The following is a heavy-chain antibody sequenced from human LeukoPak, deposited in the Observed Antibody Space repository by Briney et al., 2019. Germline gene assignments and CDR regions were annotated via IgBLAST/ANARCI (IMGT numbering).Heavy chain of an antibody. D-gene: IGHD5-18*01. Sequence: ASVKVSCKASGYTFTSYGISWVRQAPGQGPEWMGWISAYNGNTNYAQKLQGRVTMTTDTSTSTAYMELRSLRSDDTAVYYCATLRGYSYGWPNYFDYWGQGTLVTVSS. J-gene: IGHJ4*02. CDR3: ATLRGYSYGWPNYFDY. V-gene: IGHV1-18*01. CDR2: ISAYNGNT. CDR1: GYTFTSYG.